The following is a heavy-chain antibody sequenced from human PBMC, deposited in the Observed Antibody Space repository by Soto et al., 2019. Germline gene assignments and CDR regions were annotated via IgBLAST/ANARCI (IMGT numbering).Heavy chain of an antibody. J-gene: IGHJ5*02. CDR1: GYTFPSYG. Sequence: ASVKVSCKASGYTFPSYGFSWVGQAPGQGLEWMGWISAYNGNTNYAQKLQGRVTMTTDTSTSKAYMELRSLRSDDNAAYYCARDLDYGDENTFDPWGQGTLVTVSS. CDR3: ARDLDYGDENTFDP. CDR2: ISAYNGNT. V-gene: IGHV1-18*04. D-gene: IGHD4-17*01.